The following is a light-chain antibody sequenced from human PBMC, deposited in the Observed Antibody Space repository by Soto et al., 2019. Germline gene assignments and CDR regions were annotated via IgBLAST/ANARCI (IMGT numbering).Light chain of an antibody. Sequence: EIVMTQSPATLYVHPGQRATLYCRASQSFGSTLALYQQKVGQAPRLLLYGTATRPTGIPDRFTGSGSGTEFTLTISSLQSEDFAVYYCQQYNNWPLTFGGGTKVDIK. CDR1: QSFGST. CDR2: GTA. J-gene: IGKJ4*01. CDR3: QQYNNWPLT. V-gene: IGKV3-15*01.